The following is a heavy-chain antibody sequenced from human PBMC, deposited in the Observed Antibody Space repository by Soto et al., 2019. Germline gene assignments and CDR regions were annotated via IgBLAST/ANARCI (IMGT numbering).Heavy chain of an antibody. Sequence: GGSLRLSCAASGFTFSSYAMSWVRQAPGKGLEWVSAISGSGGSTYYADSVKGRFTISRDNSKNTLYLQMNSLRAEDTAVYYCAKDAGDIVVVVAATPHYFDYWGQGTLVTVSS. D-gene: IGHD2-15*01. CDR3: AKDAGDIVVVVAATPHYFDY. V-gene: IGHV3-23*01. CDR2: ISGSGGST. CDR1: GFTFSSYA. J-gene: IGHJ4*02.